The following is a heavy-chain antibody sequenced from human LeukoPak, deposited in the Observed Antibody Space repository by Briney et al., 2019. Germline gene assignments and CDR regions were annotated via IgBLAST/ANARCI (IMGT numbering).Heavy chain of an antibody. D-gene: IGHD1-26*01. J-gene: IGHJ4*02. CDR3: AREAGATEYFDS. CDR2: ISYDGTKK. Sequence: PGGSLRLSCAASGFISSSYRMVWIRQAPGKGLEWVALISYDGTKKYYEDSVKGRFTISRDNSKNTLSLQMNSLTTEDTAVYFCAREAGATEYFDSWGQGSLVTVSS. CDR1: GFISSSYR. V-gene: IGHV3-30*01.